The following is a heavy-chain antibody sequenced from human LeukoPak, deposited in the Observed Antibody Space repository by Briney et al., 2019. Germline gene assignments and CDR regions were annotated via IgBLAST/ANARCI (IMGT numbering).Heavy chain of an antibody. V-gene: IGHV3-74*01. CDR2: INSDGSTT. J-gene: IGHJ4*02. D-gene: IGHD3-22*01. Sequence: PGGSLRLSCAASGFTFSSFWMHWVRQAPGKGLVWVSRINSDGSTTTYADSVKGRFTISRDNAKNTLYLQMNSLRPEDTAVYYCAKDTGYYYDSAGYYFDYWGQGILVTVSS. CDR3: AKDTGYYYDSAGYYFDY. CDR1: GFTFSSFW.